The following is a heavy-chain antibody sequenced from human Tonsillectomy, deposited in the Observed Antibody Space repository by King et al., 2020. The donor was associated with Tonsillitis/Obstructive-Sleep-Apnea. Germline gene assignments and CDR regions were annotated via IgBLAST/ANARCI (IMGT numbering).Heavy chain of an antibody. Sequence: VQLVESGGGLVQPGGSLKLSCAASGFTFSGSAMHWVRQASGKGLEWVGRIRSKANSYATAYAASVKGRFTISRDDSKNTAYLQMNSLKTEDTAVYYCTRHWAAAAGTSSDYWGQGTLVTVSS. CDR2: IRSKANSYAT. CDR1: GFTFSGSA. J-gene: IGHJ4*02. D-gene: IGHD6-13*01. V-gene: IGHV3-73*01. CDR3: TRHWAAAAGTSSDY.